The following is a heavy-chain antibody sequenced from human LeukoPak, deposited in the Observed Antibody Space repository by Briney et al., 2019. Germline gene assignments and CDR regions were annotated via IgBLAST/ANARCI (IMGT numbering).Heavy chain of an antibody. CDR1: GYTFTSYG. J-gene: IGHJ3*02. Sequence: ASVKVSCKASGYTFTSYGIRWVRQAPGQGLEWMGWISAYNGNTNYAQKLQGRVTMTTDTSTSTAYMELRSLRSGDTAVYYCARAESGGSYLSCAFDIWGQGTMVTVSS. V-gene: IGHV1-18*01. D-gene: IGHD1-26*01. CDR2: ISAYNGNT. CDR3: ARAESGGSYLSCAFDI.